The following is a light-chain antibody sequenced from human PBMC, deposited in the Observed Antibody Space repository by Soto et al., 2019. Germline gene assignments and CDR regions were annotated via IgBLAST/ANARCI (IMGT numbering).Light chain of an antibody. V-gene: IGLV2-11*01. CDR1: SSDVGGYNY. CDR3: CSYAGSYTFDVV. CDR2: DVS. J-gene: IGLJ2*01. Sequence: QSVLTQPRSVSGSPGQSVTISCTGTSSDVGGYNYVSWYQQHPGKVPKLMIYDVSKRPSGVPDRFSGSKSGNTASLTISGLQAEDEADYYCCSYAGSYTFDVVFGGGTQLTVL.